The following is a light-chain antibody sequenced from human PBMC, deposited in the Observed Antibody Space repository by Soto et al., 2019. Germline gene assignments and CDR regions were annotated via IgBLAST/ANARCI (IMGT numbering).Light chain of an antibody. CDR2: SNN. CDR3: AAWDDSLSGVV. J-gene: IGLJ2*01. V-gene: IGLV1-47*01. Sequence: QSVLTQPPSASGTPGQRVTISCSGRSSNIGSNYVYWYQQLPGTAPKLLIYSNNQRPSGVPDRFSGSKSGTSASLAISGLRSEDEADYHCAAWDDSLSGVVFGGGTQPTVL. CDR1: SSNIGSNY.